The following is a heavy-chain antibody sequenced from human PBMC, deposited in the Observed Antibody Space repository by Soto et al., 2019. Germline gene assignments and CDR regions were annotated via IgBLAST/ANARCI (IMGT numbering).Heavy chain of an antibody. Sequence: QVQLQDSGPGLVKPSQTLSLTCTVSGGSIASGDYYWIWIRQPPGKGLEWIGYIHSSGSTLYNPSLRSRVTISVGTSEKQFSLRLSSVTAADTAVYYCARAHCPADSSGPRHRYPCWVGLNIWGQGTMVIVSS. CDR1: GGSIASGDYY. V-gene: IGHV4-30-4*01. CDR2: IHSSGST. J-gene: IGHJ3*02. D-gene: IGHD3-22*01. CDR3: ARAHCPADSSGPRHRYPCWVGLNI.